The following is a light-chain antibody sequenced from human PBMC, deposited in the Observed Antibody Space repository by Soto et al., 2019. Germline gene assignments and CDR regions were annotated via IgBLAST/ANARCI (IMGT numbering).Light chain of an antibody. CDR2: EVS. CDR1: NSDVGSYNL. CDR3: CSYAGSSTQSYV. Sequence: SVLTKPAYGSGFPGRWITISSTGTNSDVGSYNLVSWYQQHPGKAPKVIIYEVSERPSGVSDRFSGSKSGNTASLMISGLQAEDEADYYCCSYAGSSTQSYVFGSGTKVTVL. J-gene: IGLJ1*01. V-gene: IGLV2-23*02.